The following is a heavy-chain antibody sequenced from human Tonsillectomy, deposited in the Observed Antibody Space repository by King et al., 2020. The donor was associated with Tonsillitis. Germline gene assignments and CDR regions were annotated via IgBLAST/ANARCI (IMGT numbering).Heavy chain of an antibody. Sequence: VQLVESGGGFVQPGGSLRLSCAASGFTFCSNAMSWVRQAPGEGLEWVSGISGSGGSTNYAESVKGRFTISRDSSKNTLYLQMNSLRAEDTAVYYCAKAVKYYLDSSEYYFDYWGQGSLVTVSS. CDR1: GFTFCSNA. D-gene: IGHD3-22*01. J-gene: IGHJ4*02. CDR3: AKAVKYYLDSSEYYFDY. V-gene: IGHV3-23*04. CDR2: ISGSGGST.